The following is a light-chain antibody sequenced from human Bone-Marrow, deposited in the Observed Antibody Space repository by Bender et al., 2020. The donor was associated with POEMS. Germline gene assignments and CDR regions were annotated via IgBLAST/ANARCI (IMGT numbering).Light chain of an antibody. CDR1: SSDVGSYGL. Sequence: QSALTQPASVSGSPGQSITVSCTGASSDVGSYGLVSWYQQHPGKAPKLIIYDFSHRPSGVSSRFSGSNSGNTATLTISGTQAMDEADYYCCSYAGTTTLYVFGSGTKVTVL. J-gene: IGLJ1*01. CDR3: CSYAGTTTLYV. V-gene: IGLV2-23*02. CDR2: DFS.